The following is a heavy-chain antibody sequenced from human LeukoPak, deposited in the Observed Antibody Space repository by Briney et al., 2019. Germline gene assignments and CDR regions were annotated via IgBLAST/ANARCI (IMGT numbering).Heavy chain of an antibody. CDR3: ARGNGYPFDY. J-gene: IGHJ4*02. Sequence: SQTLSLTCAISGDSLSSNSATWNWVRQSPSRGLEWLGRTYYRSKWYNDYAVSVKGRVTINADASKKQFSLQLNSVTPEDTAMYYCARGNGYPFDYWGQGTLVTVSS. D-gene: IGHD3-16*01. CDR1: GDSLSSNSAT. CDR2: TYYRSKWYN. V-gene: IGHV6-1*01.